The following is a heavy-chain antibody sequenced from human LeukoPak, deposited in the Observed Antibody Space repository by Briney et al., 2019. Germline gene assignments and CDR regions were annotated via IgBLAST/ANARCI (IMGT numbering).Heavy chain of an antibody. CDR1: GFTFSSYS. CDR2: ISSSSSYI. CDR3: ARDQGDDCGDYDYYYYMDV. D-gene: IGHD4-17*01. V-gene: IGHV3-21*01. Sequence: KSGGSLRLSCAASGFTFSSYSMNWVRQAPGKGLEWVSSISSSSSYIYYADSVKGRFTISRDNAKNSLYLQMNSLRAEDTAVYYCARDQGDDCGDYDYYYYMDVWGKGTTVTVSS. J-gene: IGHJ6*03.